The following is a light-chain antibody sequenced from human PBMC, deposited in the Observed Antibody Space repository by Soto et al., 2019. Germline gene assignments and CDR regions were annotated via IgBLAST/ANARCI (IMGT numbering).Light chain of an antibody. CDR3: QRSFSTPLT. CDR1: QSISSY. CDR2: AAS. J-gene: IGKJ4*01. V-gene: IGKV1-39*01. Sequence: DIQMPPSPSSLSASVGDRVTITCRASQSISSYLHWYQQKPGKAPKLLIYAASSLQSGVPSRFSGSGSWTDFTLTISSLQPEDFATYYCQRSFSTPLTFGGGTKVEIK.